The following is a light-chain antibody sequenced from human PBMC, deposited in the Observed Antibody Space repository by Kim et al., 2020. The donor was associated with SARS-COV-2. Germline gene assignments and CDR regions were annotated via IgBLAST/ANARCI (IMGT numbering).Light chain of an antibody. CDR2: DDA. CDR1: SESVVGFNN. CDR3: SSYTSSSTTYV. Sequence: TTTCSAPSESVVGFNNYSSYHQHPGKDPHHLINDDATRPPGVFTRLSASKTGDTAALPISGRQAADEADYYCSSYTSSSTTYVFGTGTKVTVL. V-gene: IGLV2-14*03. J-gene: IGLJ1*01.